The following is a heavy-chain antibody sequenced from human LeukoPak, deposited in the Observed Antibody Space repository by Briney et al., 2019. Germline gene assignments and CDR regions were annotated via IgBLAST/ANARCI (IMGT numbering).Heavy chain of an antibody. Sequence: AGGSLRLSCAASGLTFSLYWMSWVRQAPGKGLEWVATIKDDGSEEYYVDSVEGRFTISRDNAKKSLYLQMGSLRAEDTAVYYCARLAPYYGTGIIWGQGTVVTVSS. D-gene: IGHD3-10*01. CDR2: IKDDGSEE. J-gene: IGHJ3*02. CDR3: ARLAPYYGTGII. CDR1: GLTFSLYW. V-gene: IGHV3-7*01.